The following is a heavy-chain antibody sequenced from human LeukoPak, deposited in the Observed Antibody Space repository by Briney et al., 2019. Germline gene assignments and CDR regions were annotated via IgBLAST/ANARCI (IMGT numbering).Heavy chain of an antibody. J-gene: IGHJ1*01. CDR1: GGSISSYY. D-gene: IGHD6-19*01. CDR3: ARSDSAVAGRTWYFQH. CDR2: IYYSGST. Sequence: PSETLSLTCTVSGGSISSYYWSWIRQPPGKGLEWIGYIYYSGSTNYNPSLKSRVTISVDTSKNQFSLKLSSVTAADTAVYYCARSDSAVAGRTWYFQHWGQGTLVAVSS. V-gene: IGHV4-59*01.